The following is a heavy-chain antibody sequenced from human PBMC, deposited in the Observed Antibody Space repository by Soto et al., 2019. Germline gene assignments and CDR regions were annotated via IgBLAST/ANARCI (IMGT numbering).Heavy chain of an antibody. V-gene: IGHV3-9*01. Sequence: EVQLVESGGGLVQPGRSLRLSCAASGFTFDDYAMHWVRQAPGKGLEWVSGISWNSGSIGYADSVKGRFTISRDNAKNSLYLQMNSLRAEDTALYYCAKGWGYSMTIDYWGQGTLVTVSS. J-gene: IGHJ4*02. CDR3: AKGWGYSMTIDY. CDR2: ISWNSGSI. D-gene: IGHD5-18*01. CDR1: GFTFDDYA.